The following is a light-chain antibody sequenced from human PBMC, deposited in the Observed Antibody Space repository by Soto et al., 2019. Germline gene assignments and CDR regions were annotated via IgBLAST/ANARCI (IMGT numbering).Light chain of an antibody. Sequence: QSALTQPPSASGSPGQSVTISCTGTSXDVGGYNYVSWYQQHPGKAPKLMIYEVSKRPSGVPDRFSGSKSGNTASLTVSGLQAEDEADYYCSSYAGSNNVAFVCGTGT. J-gene: IGLJ1*01. CDR3: SSYAGSNNVAFV. CDR2: EVS. CDR1: SXDVGGYNY. V-gene: IGLV2-8*01.